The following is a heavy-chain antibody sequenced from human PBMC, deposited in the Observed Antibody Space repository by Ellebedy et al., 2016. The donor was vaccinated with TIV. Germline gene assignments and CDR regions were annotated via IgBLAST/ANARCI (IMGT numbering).Heavy chain of an antibody. D-gene: IGHD5-24*01. J-gene: IGHJ4*02. CDR1: GFPFSSYP. Sequence: GESLKISCAASGFPFSSYPMNWVRQAPGKGLEWVSAISDTGGSTYYADSVKGRFTISRDNSKNTLYLQMNSLRAEDTAVYFSGTVATTFDYWGQGTLVTVSS. CDR2: ISDTGGST. CDR3: GTVATTFDY. V-gene: IGHV3-23*01.